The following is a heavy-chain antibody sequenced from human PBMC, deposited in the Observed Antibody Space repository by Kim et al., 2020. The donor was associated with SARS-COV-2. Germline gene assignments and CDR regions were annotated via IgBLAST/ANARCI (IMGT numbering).Heavy chain of an antibody. D-gene: IGHD2-21*02. V-gene: IGHV4-59*01. J-gene: IGHJ5*02. Sequence: PSLKSRVTISVDTSKKQFSLKLSSVTAADTAVYYCARIVVVTAIANWFDPWGQGTLVTVSS. CDR3: ARIVVVTAIANWFDP.